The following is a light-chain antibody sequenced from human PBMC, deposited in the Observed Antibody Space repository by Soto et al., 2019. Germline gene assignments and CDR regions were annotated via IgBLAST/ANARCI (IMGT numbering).Light chain of an antibody. CDR1: QGINNY. V-gene: IGKV1-27*01. J-gene: IGKJ3*01. Sequence: DIPMTQSPSSLSASVGDRVTITCRASQGINNYVAWYQQKPGKPPKLLIYAASTLQSGVPSRFSGSGSGTDFTLTLNSLQPEDVPTYSCQKYSSVPVFGPGTKADIK. CDR2: AAS. CDR3: QKYSSVPV.